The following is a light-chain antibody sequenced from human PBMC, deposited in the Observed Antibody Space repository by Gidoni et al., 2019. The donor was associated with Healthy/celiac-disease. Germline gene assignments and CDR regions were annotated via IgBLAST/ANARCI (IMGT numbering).Light chain of an antibody. V-gene: IGKV3-20*01. CDR2: GAS. J-gene: IGKJ2*01. CDR3: QQYGSSPYT. Sequence: VVLTQSPGTLSVSPGERATLSCRASQSVNSSYLAWYQQKPGQARRLLIYGASSRATGIPDRFSGSGSGTDFTLTISRLEPEDVAVYYCQQYGSSPYTFGQGTKLEIK. CDR1: QSVNSSY.